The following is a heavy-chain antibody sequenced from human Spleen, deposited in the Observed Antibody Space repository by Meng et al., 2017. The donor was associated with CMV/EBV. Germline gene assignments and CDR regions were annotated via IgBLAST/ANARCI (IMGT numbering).Heavy chain of an antibody. CDR1: GGSISSRSYY. J-gene: IGHJ6*02. V-gene: IGHV4-39*07. CDR2: INHSGST. D-gene: IGHD6-13*01. CDR3: FAPGYTSSWYLGGGMDV. Sequence: GSLRLSCTVSGGSISSRSYYWGWIRQPPGKGLEWIGSINHSGSTNYNPSLKSRVTISVDTSKIQFSLKLSSVTAADTAVYYCFAPGYTSSWYLGGGMDVWGQGTTVTVSS.